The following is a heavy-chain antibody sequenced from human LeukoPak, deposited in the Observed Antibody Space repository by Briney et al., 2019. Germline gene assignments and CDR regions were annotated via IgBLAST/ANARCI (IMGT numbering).Heavy chain of an antibody. CDR2: VYPGDSDT. Sequence: GESLKISCKSSGYSFSFYWIGWVRPMPGKGLEWMGIVYPGDSDTRYSPSFRGQVTISADKSISTAYLQWSSLKASDTAMYYCARHRYSSDYYGMDVWGQGTTVTVSS. V-gene: IGHV5-51*01. D-gene: IGHD6-19*01. CDR3: ARHRYSSDYYGMDV. CDR1: GYSFSFYW. J-gene: IGHJ6*02.